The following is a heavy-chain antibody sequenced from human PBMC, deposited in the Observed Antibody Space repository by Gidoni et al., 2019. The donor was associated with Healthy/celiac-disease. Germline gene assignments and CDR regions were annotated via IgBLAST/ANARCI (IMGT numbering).Heavy chain of an antibody. CDR1: GFTFSSYA. CDR2: ISGSGGST. Sequence: EVQLLESGGGLVQPGGSLRLSCADSGFTFSSYAMSWVRRAPGKGLEWVSAISGSGGSTYYADSVKGRFTISRDNSKNTLYLQMNSLRAEDTAVYYCAKDLGAGSSGYPTDYWGQGTLVTVSS. CDR3: AKDLGAGSSGYPTDY. D-gene: IGHD3-22*01. V-gene: IGHV3-23*01. J-gene: IGHJ4*02.